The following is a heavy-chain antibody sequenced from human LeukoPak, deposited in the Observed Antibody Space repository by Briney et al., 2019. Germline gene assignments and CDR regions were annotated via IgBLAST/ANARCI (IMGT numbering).Heavy chain of an antibody. CDR1: GFTFSTYV. CDR3: AGVSTNDRRNAFDI. J-gene: IGHJ3*02. D-gene: IGHD2-8*01. V-gene: IGHV3-64*01. CDR2: ITGDGGYT. Sequence: PGGSLRLSCAASGFTFSTYVMQWVRQAPGKGLEYVSAITGDGGYTYYANSVKGRFTISRDNSKKTLYLQMGSLRADDMAVYYCAGVSTNDRRNAFDIRGQGTMVTVSS.